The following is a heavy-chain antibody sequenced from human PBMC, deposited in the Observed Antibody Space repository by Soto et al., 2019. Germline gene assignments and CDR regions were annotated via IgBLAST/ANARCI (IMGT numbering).Heavy chain of an antibody. CDR1: GGSISSSSYY. Sequence: QLQLQESGPGLVKPSETLSLTCTVSGGSISSSSYYWGWIRQPPGKGLEWIGSIYYSGSTYYNPSLKSRVTISVDTSKNQFSLKLSSVTAADTAVYYCARAVDTAMVTWGLVDYWGQGTLVTVSS. CDR3: ARAVDTAMVTWGLVDY. J-gene: IGHJ4*02. D-gene: IGHD5-18*01. V-gene: IGHV4-39*01. CDR2: IYYSGST.